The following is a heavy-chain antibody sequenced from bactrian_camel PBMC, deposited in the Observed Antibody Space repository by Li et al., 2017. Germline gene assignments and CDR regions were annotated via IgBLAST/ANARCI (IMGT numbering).Heavy chain of an antibody. CDR2: ISTGDSRT. CDR3: AAVTRRYTRYPPLTKHEYNY. CDR1: GYTYSSYC. J-gene: IGHJ4*01. Sequence: HVQLVESGGGSVQVGGSLRLSCAASGYTYSSYCLGWFRQAPGKEREGVASISTGDSRTYYADSVKGRFTISQDNAKNTVYLQMNSLKPGDTAIYYCAAVTRRYTRYPPLTKHEYNYWGRGTQVTVS. V-gene: IGHV3S1*01. D-gene: IGHD2*01.